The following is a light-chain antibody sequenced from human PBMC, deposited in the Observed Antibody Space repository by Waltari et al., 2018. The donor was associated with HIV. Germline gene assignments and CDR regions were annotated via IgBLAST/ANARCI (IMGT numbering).Light chain of an antibody. Sequence: QSALTQPPSASGSPGETVTLPCTGTSNDIGLYNSVSWFQQHPGKVPKLVMFEVSPRPSGVPDRFSGSKSGYTASLTVSGLQPDDEADYFCSSFAGNDFFVFGGGTRLTVL. CDR3: SSFAGNDFFV. CDR2: EVS. CDR1: SNDIGLYNS. J-gene: IGLJ2*01. V-gene: IGLV2-8*01.